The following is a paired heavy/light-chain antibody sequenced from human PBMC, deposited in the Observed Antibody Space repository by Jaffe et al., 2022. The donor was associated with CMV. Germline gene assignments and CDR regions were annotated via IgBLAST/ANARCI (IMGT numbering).Light chain of an antibody. CDR2: EVI. CDR3: CSYAGNSTLV. J-gene: IGLJ3*02. Sequence: QSALTQPASGSGSPGQSITISCTGTSSDVGRYNLVSWYQQHPGKAPKLMIYEVIKRPSGVSNRFSGSKSGNTASLSISGLQAEDEADYYCCSYAGNSTLVFGGGTKLTVL. V-gene: IGLV2-23*02. CDR1: SSDVGRYNL.
Heavy chain of an antibody. V-gene: IGHV1-8*01. J-gene: IGHJ3*02. CDR3: ASPGGLEPLGVAFHI. CDR2: MNPNSANT. D-gene: IGHD6-6*01. CDR1: GYTFTSYD. Sequence: QVQLVQSGAEVKKPGASVKVSCKASGYTFTSYDINWVRQATGQGLEWMGWMNPNSANTGYAQKFQGRVTMTRDTSISTAYMELSSLRSEDTAVYYCASPGGLEPLGVAFHIWGQGTMVTVSS.